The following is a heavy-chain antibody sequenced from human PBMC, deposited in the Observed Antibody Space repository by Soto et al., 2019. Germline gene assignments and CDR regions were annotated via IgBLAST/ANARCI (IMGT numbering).Heavy chain of an antibody. CDR3: ARESEDLTSNFDY. J-gene: IGHJ4*02. CDR1: GFTFTRYS. V-gene: IGHV3-21*01. CDR2: ISSTTNYI. Sequence: GGSLRLSCAASGFTFTRYSMNWVRQAPGKGLEWVSSISSTTNYIYYADSMKGRFTVSRDNAKDSVYLEMDSLSAEDTAVYYCARESEDLTSNFDYWGQGTLVTVSS.